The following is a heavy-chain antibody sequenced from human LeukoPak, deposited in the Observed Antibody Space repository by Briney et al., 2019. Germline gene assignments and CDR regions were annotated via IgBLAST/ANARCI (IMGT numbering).Heavy chain of an antibody. CDR1: GFTFSNYW. D-gene: IGHD3-22*01. Sequence: GGSLRLSCAASGFTFSNYWMHWVRQAPGKGLVWVSRINSDGINTSYADSVKGRFTISRDNAKNTLNLQMNSLRAEDTAVYYCARDLGQYYDTSDNWFDPWGQGILVTVSS. CDR3: ARDLGQYYDTSDNWFDP. J-gene: IGHJ5*02. CDR2: INSDGINT. V-gene: IGHV3-74*01.